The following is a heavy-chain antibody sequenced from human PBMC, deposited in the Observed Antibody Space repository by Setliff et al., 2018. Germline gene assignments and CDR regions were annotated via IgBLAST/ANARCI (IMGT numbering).Heavy chain of an antibody. CDR3: ARTGTYRYFDY. D-gene: IGHD1-1*01. CDR2: IYYSGKT. J-gene: IGHJ4*02. V-gene: IGHV4-39*01. Sequence: SETLSLTCTVSGGSINNGTYYWGWIRQPPGKGLEWIGRIYYSGKTYYNASLKSRVIISVDTAQNQFSLSLSSVTAADTAVYYCARTGTYRYFDYWGQGTLVTVSS. CDR1: GGSINNGTYY.